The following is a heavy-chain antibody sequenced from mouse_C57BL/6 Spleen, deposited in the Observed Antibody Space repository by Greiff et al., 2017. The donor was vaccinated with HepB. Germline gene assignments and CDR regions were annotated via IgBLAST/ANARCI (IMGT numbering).Heavy chain of an antibody. CDR1: GYTFTSYT. Sequence: VQLVESGAELARPGASVKMSCKASGYTFTSYTMHWVKQRPGQGLEWIGYINPSSGYTKYNQKFKDKATLTADKSSSTAYMQLSSLTSEDSAVYYCARGGSAYYSNFAMDYWGQGTSVTVSS. J-gene: IGHJ4*01. D-gene: IGHD2-5*01. CDR2: INPSSGYT. V-gene: IGHV1-4*01. CDR3: ARGGSAYYSNFAMDY.